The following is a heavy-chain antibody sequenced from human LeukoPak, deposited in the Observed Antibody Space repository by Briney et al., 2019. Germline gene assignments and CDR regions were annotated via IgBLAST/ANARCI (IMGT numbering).Heavy chain of an antibody. CDR1: GYTFTGYY. Sequence: ASVKVSCKASGYTFTGYYMHWVRQAPGQVLEWMGWINPNSGGTNYAQKFQGWVTMTRDTSISTAYMELSRLRSDDTAVYYCARGGYSIAAAGSYAFDIWGQGTMVTVSS. J-gene: IGHJ3*02. CDR3: ARGGYSIAAAGSYAFDI. CDR2: INPNSGGT. D-gene: IGHD6-13*01. V-gene: IGHV1-2*04.